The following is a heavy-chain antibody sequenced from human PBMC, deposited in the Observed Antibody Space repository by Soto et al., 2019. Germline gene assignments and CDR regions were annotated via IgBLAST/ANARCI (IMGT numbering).Heavy chain of an antibody. J-gene: IGHJ4*02. D-gene: IGHD1-26*01. V-gene: IGHV4-34*01. CDR3: ARHHVRGRTIAGAAEF. CDR1: GGSLSGYY. CDR2: INYSGNT. Sequence: SETLSLTCAAYGGSLSGYYWSWIRQPPGKALEWIGEINYSGNTNYNPSLKSRVTISGDTSKNQLFLNLTSVTAADTAMYYCARHHVRGRTIAGAAEFWGQGTLVTVSS.